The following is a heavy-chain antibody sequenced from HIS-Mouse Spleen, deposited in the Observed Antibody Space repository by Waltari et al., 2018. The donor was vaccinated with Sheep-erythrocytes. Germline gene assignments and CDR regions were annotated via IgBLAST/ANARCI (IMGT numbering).Heavy chain of an antibody. CDR3: ARVSVAARFDY. D-gene: IGHD6-6*01. CDR2: IYYSGST. Sequence: QLQLQESGAGLVKPSETLSLTCTVSGGSISSSSYYWGGIRQPPGKGLEWIGSIYYSGSTYYNPSLKSRVTISVDTSKNQFSLKLSSVTAADTAVYYCARVSVAARFDYWGQGTLVTVSS. J-gene: IGHJ4*02. V-gene: IGHV4-39*07. CDR1: GGSISSSSYY.